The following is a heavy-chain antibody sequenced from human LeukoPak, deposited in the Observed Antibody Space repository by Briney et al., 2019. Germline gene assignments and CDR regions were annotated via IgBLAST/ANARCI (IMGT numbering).Heavy chain of an antibody. V-gene: IGHV3-30*02. CDR1: GFTFSSYG. J-gene: IGHJ4*02. Sequence: PGGSLRLSCAASGFTFSSYGMHWVRQAPGKGLEWVAFIRYDGSNKYYADSVKGRFTISRDNSKNTLYLQMNSLRAEDTAVYYCAKLGAQWLVRGALDYWGQGTLVTVSS. CDR2: IRYDGSNK. D-gene: IGHD6-19*01. CDR3: AKLGAQWLVRGALDY.